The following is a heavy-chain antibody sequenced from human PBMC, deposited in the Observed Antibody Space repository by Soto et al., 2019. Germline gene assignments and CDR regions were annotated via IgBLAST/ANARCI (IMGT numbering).Heavy chain of an antibody. CDR3: AREDQTSSSWYDAFDI. D-gene: IGHD6-13*01. J-gene: IGHJ3*02. CDR1: GFTFGDYA. V-gene: IGHV3-49*04. Sequence: GGSLRLSCTASGFTFGDYAMSWVRQAPGKGLEWVGFIRSKAYGGTTEYAASVKGRFTISRDDSKSIAYLQMNSLKTEDTAVYYCAREDQTSSSWYDAFDIWGQGTMVTVSS. CDR2: IRSKAYGGTT.